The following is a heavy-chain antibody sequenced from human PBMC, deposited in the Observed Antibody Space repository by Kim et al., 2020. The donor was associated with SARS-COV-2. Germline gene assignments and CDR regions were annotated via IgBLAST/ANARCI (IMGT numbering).Heavy chain of an antibody. J-gene: IGHJ4*02. CDR3: ARALEKAFEH. Sequence: IKEYEDSVKGRFTISRDMTKNTIYLQMNSLGAEDTAIYCCARALEKAFEHWGQGTPVTVSS. V-gene: IGHV3-30*03. CDR2: IK. D-gene: IGHD3-3*02.